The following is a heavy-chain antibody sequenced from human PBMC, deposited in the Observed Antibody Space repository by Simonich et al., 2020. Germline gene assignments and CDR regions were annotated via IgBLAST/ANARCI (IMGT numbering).Heavy chain of an antibody. Sequence: QVQLQESGPGLVKPSETLSLTCTVSGGSISSYDWSWIRQPPGKGLERIGYIYYSGSTNYNPSLKRRVTISVDTSKNQFSLKLSSVTAADTAVYYCARHDRWLQFYFDYWGQGTLVTVSS. CDR1: GGSISSYD. D-gene: IGHD5-12*01. CDR2: IYYSGST. J-gene: IGHJ4*02. V-gene: IGHV4-59*08. CDR3: ARHDRWLQFYFDY.